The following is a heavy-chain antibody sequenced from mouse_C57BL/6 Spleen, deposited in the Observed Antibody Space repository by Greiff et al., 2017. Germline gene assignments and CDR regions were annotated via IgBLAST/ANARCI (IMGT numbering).Heavy chain of an antibody. J-gene: IGHJ2*01. D-gene: IGHD2-3*01. CDR2: IDPETGGT. CDR3: TRDGP. CDR1: GYTFTDYE. Sequence: QVHVKQSGAELVRPGASVTLSCKASGYTFTDYEMHWVKQTPVHGLEWIGAIDPETGGTAYNQKFKGKAILTADKSSSTAYMELRSLTSEDSAVYYCTRDGPWGQGTTLTVSS. V-gene: IGHV1-15*01.